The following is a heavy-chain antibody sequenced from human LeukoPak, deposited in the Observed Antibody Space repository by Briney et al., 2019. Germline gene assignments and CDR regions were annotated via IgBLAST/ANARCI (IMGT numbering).Heavy chain of an antibody. CDR3: AREGSSFDY. Sequence: GGSLRLSCAASGFTFSSYSMICVPQAPGEGVEWVSSISSSSSYIYYADSVKSRFTISRDNATNSLYLQMNSLRAEDTAVYYCAREGSSFDYWGQGTLVTVSS. D-gene: IGHD6-6*01. CDR1: GFTFSSYS. CDR2: ISSSSSYI. J-gene: IGHJ4*02. V-gene: IGHV3-21*01.